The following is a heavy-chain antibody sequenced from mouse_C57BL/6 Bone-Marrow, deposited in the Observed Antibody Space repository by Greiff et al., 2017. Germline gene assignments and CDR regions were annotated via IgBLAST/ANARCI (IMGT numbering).Heavy chain of an antibody. CDR3: APDLLWLRRGY. D-gene: IGHD2-2*01. Sequence: QVQLQQSGAELARPGASVKLSCKASGYTFTSYGISWVKQRTGQGLEWIGEIYPRSGNIYYNEKFKGKATLTADKSSSTAYMELRSLTSEDSAVYFCAPDLLWLRRGYWGQGTTLTVSS. J-gene: IGHJ2*01. CDR2: IYPRSGNI. V-gene: IGHV1-81*01. CDR1: GYTFTSYG.